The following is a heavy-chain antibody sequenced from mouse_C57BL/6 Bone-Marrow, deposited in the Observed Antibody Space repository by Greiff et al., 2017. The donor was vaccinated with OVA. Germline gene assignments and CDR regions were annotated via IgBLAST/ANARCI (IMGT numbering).Heavy chain of an antibody. CDR3: ARGGGSITTVGATRYFDV. CDR1: GYAFSSSW. J-gene: IGHJ1*03. CDR2: IYPGDGGT. Sequence: QVQLQQSGPELVKPGASVKISCKASGYAFSSSWMNWVKQRPGKGLEWIGRIYPGDGGTNYNGKFKGKATLTADKSSSTAYLQLSSLTSEDSAVYVGARGGGSITTVGATRYFDVWGTGTTVTVSS. D-gene: IGHD1-1*01. V-gene: IGHV1-82*01.